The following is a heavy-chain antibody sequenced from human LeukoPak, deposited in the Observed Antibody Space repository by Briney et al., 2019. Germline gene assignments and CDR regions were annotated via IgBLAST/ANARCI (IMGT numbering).Heavy chain of an antibody. CDR1: GGSISSSSYF. D-gene: IGHD4-23*01. CDR3: ANSANYGGNSGYFDS. Sequence: SETPSLTCTVSGGSISSSSYFWGWIRQPPRKGLEWIASTSYRGSTYYNPSLKSRVTISVDTSKNQFSLKLTSVTAADTAVYYCANSANYGGNSGYFDSWAQGTLVTVSS. CDR2: TSYRGST. J-gene: IGHJ4*02. V-gene: IGHV4-39*05.